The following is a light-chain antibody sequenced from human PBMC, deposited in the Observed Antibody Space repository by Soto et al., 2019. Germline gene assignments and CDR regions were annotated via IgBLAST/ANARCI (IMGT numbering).Light chain of an antibody. V-gene: IGKV3-20*01. CDR2: GAS. J-gene: IGKJ1*01. CDR1: QSVSSSY. CDR3: KQYGSSPWT. Sequence: EIVLTQSPGTLSLSPGERATLSCRASQSVSSSYLAWYQQKPGQAPRPLIYGASSRAIGIPDRFSGSGSGTDCALTSSRLEPEDFAVYYCKQYGSSPWTFGQGTKVEIK.